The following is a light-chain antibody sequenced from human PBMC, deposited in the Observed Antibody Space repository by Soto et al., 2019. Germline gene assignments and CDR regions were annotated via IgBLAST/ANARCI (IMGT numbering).Light chain of an antibody. CDR1: QSISRY. CDR3: QQGYSTPWT. J-gene: IGKJ1*01. Sequence: EIALTQSPATLSLSPGERATLSCRASQSISRYLAWYQQKPGQAPRLLIYDASNRATGIPARFSGSGSGTDFTLTISSLEPEDFATYYCQQGYSTPWTFGQGTKVEIK. CDR2: DAS. V-gene: IGKV3-11*01.